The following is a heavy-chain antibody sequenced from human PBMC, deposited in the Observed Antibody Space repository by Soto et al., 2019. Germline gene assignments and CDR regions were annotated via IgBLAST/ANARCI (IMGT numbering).Heavy chain of an antibody. CDR1: GGTFSSYA. D-gene: IGHD4-17*01. Sequence: QVQLVQSGAEVKKPGSSVKVSCKASGGTFSSYAISWVRQAPGQGLEWMGGIIPIFGTANYAQKFQGRVTITADESTSTAYRELSSLRSEDTAVYYCARDLAIYGDYVFYYGMDVWGQGTTVTVSS. CDR2: IIPIFGTA. CDR3: ARDLAIYGDYVFYYGMDV. J-gene: IGHJ6*02. V-gene: IGHV1-69*12.